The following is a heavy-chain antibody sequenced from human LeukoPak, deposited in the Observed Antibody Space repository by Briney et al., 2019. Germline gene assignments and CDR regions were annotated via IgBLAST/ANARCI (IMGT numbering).Heavy chain of an antibody. Sequence: PGGSLRLSCAASGFTFSSYGMRWVRQAPGKGLEWVSYISSSGSTIYYADSVKGRFTISRDNAKNSLYLLMNSLRAEDTAVYYCARGPDIVVVVAATGPGWFDPWGQGTLVTVSS. CDR2: ISSSGSTI. D-gene: IGHD2-15*01. CDR1: GFTFSSYG. CDR3: ARGPDIVVVVAATGPGWFDP. J-gene: IGHJ5*02. V-gene: IGHV3-48*04.